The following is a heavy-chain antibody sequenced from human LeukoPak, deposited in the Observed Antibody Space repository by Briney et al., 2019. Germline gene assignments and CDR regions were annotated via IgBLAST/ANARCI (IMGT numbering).Heavy chain of an antibody. J-gene: IGHJ4*02. CDR2: INPYSGGT. CDR3: ARDLLRRGPGPFDY. Sequence: GASVKVSCKASGYSFTGYYMHWVRQAPGQGLEWMGWINPYSGGTNYAQKFQGRVTMTRDTSISTAYMELSRLRSDDTAVYYCARDLLRRGPGPFDYWGQGTLVTVSS. CDR1: GYSFTGYY. V-gene: IGHV1-2*02.